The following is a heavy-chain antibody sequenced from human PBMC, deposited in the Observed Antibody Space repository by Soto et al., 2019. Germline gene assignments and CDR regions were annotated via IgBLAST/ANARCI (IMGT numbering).Heavy chain of an antibody. CDR3: VQSRCGGDCLQSYSSHSYYGLDV. D-gene: IGHD2-21*01. CDR1: GFSLSTTGVG. V-gene: IGHV2-5*02. Sequence: SGPTLVNPTQTLTLTCTFSGFSLSTTGVGVGWIRQPPGKALEWLALIYWDDDKRYNPSLKSRLTITKDTSKNQVVLTMTNMDPVDTSTYYCVQSRCGGDCLQSYSSHSYYGLDVWGQGTTVTVSS. CDR2: IYWDDDK. J-gene: IGHJ6*02.